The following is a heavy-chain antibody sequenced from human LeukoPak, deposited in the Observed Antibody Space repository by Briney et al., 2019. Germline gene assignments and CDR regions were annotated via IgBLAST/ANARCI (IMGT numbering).Heavy chain of an antibody. D-gene: IGHD6-19*01. V-gene: IGHV1-18*04. J-gene: IGHJ4*02. CDR3: ARMGIAVAGYFDY. Sequence: GASVTVSCQASGYTFTSYGSCWLRQAPGQGLEGMGWISAYNGNTNYAQEPQGRVTMTTDTSTSTAYMELRSLRSDDTAVYYCARMGIAVAGYFDYWGQGTLVTVSS. CDR1: GYTFTSYG. CDR2: ISAYNGNT.